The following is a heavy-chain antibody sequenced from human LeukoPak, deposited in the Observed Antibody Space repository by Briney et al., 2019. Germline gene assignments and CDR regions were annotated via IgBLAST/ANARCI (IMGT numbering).Heavy chain of an antibody. CDR1: GYTFTSYY. J-gene: IGHJ6*02. D-gene: IGHD3-9*01. V-gene: IGHV1-46*01. Sequence: ASVKVSCKASGYTFTSYYTHWVRQAPGQGLEWMGIINPSGGSTSYAQKFQGRVTMTRDTSTSTVYMELSSLRSEDTAVYYCARDLELRYFDWLIKNYGMDVWGQGTTVSVSS. CDR3: ARDLELRYFDWLIKNYGMDV. CDR2: INPSGGST.